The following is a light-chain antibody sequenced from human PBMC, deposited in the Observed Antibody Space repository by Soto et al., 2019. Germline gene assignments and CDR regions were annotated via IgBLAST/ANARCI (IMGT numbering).Light chain of an antibody. CDR1: QSVSSSY. J-gene: IGKJ2*01. CDR3: QQYGSSPVYT. CDR2: GAS. Sequence: EIGLTQSPGTLSLSPGERATLSCRASQSVSSSYLAWYQQKPGQAPRLLIYGASSRATGIPDRFSGSGSGTDFTLTISRLEPEDFAVYYCQQYGSSPVYTFGQGTKLEIK. V-gene: IGKV3-20*01.